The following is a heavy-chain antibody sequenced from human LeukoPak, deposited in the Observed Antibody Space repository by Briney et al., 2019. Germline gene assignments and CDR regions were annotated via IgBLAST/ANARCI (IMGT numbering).Heavy chain of an antibody. V-gene: IGHV3-9*01. CDR1: GFTFDDYA. J-gene: IGHJ4*02. Sequence: GRSLRLSCAASGFTFDDYAMHWVRQAPGKGLEWVSGISWNSGSIGYADSVKGRFTISRDNSKNTLYLQMNSLRAEDTAVYYCAKTRDGYNPFDYWGQGTLVTVSS. CDR2: ISWNSGSI. CDR3: AKTRDGYNPFDY. D-gene: IGHD5-24*01.